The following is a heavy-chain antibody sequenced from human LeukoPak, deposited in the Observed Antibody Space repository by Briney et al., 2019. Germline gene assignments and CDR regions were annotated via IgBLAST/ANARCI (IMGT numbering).Heavy chain of an antibody. CDR3: ALGGSGSYYRPPSYYYGMDV. Sequence: ASVKVSCKASRYTFTGYYMHWVRQAPGQGLEWMGWINPNSGGTNYAQKFQGRVTMTRDTSISTAYMELSRLRSDDTAVYYCALGGSGSYYRPPSYYYGMDVWGQGTTVTVSS. CDR2: INPNSGGT. J-gene: IGHJ6*02. D-gene: IGHD3-10*01. CDR1: RYTFTGYY. V-gene: IGHV1-2*02.